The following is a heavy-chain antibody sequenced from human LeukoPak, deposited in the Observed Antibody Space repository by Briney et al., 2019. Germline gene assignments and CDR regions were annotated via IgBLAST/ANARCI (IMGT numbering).Heavy chain of an antibody. CDR2: INPNSGGT. J-gene: IGHJ6*02. D-gene: IGHD1-1*01. CDR3: ARFRYRTRTSMDV. V-gene: IGHV1-2*02. CDR1: GYTFTGYY. Sequence: GASVKVSCKASGYTFTGYYMHWVRQAPGQGLEWTGWINPNSGGTNYAQKFQGRVTMTRDTSISTAYMELSRLRSDDTAVYYCARFRYRTRTSMDVWGQGTTVTVSS.